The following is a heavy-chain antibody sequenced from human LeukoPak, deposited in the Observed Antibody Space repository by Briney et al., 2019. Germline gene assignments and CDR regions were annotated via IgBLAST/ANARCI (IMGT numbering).Heavy chain of an antibody. V-gene: IGHV4-34*01. CDR1: GGSFSGYY. CDR3: ARGKGYCSGGSCYNWFDP. Sequence: SETLSLTCAVYGGSFSGYYWSLIRQPPGKGLEWIGEINHSGSTNYNPSLKSRVTISVDTSKNQFSLKLSSVTAADTAVYYCARGKGYCSGGSCYNWFDPWGQGTLVTVSS. CDR2: INHSGST. J-gene: IGHJ5*02. D-gene: IGHD2-15*01.